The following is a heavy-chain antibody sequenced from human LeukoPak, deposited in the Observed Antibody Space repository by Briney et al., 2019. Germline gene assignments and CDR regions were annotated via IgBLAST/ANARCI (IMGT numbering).Heavy chain of an antibody. V-gene: IGHV5-51*01. D-gene: IGHD2-2*01. Sequence: GESLKISCKGSGYSFTSYWIGWVRQMPGKGLEWIGIIYPGDSDTRYSPSFRGQVTISADKSISTAYLQWSSLKASDTAMYYCARADCSSTSCPGGGDYWGQGTLVTASS. CDR3: ARADCSSTSCPGGGDY. CDR2: IYPGDSDT. CDR1: GYSFTSYW. J-gene: IGHJ4*02.